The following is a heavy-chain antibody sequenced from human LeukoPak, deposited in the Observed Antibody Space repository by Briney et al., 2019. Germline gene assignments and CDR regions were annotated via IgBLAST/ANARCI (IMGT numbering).Heavy chain of an antibody. CDR3: ARGPLRSAFDP. CDR2: INHSGST. J-gene: IGHJ5*02. Sequence: SETLSLTCAVYGGSFIAYYWSWIRQPPGKGLEWIGEINHSGSTNYNPSLKSRVTISVDTSKNQFSLKLSSVTAADTAVYYCARGPLRSAFDPWGQGTLVTVSS. CDR1: GGSFIAYY. V-gene: IGHV4-34*01. D-gene: IGHD3-3*01.